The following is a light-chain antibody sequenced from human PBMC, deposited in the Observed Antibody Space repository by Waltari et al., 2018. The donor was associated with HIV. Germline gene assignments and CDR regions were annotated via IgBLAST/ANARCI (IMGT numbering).Light chain of an antibody. CDR3: MEGTYGPYI. Sequence: VVMTQSPLSLPVTLRQSASISCRSSKSLVYNDGNTYLNWFQHRPGQSPRRLNYKFAKRDSGVADIFSGSGSGTDFTLKISKVEAEYVGVYCCMEGTYGPYIFDQGTKLEI. V-gene: IGKV2-30*01. J-gene: IGKJ2*01. CDR2: KFA. CDR1: KSLVYNDGNTY.